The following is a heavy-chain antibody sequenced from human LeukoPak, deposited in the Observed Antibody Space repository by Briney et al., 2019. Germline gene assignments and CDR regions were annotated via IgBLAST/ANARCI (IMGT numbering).Heavy chain of an antibody. CDR2: ISGSGGST. V-gene: IGHV3-23*01. D-gene: IGHD6-19*01. J-gene: IGHJ4*02. Sequence: GGSLRLSCAASGFTFSSYAMSWVRQAPGKGLEWVSAISGSGGSTYYADSVKGPFTISRDNSKNTLYLQMNSLRAEDTAVYYCAKGRQQWLVRLVDYWGQGTLVTVSS. CDR1: GFTFSSYA. CDR3: AKGRQQWLVRLVDY.